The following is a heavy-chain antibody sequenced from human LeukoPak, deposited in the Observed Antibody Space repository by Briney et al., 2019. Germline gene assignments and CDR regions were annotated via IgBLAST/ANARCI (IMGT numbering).Heavy chain of an antibody. D-gene: IGHD2-2*01. CDR2: ISSSSSYT. Sequence: GGSLRLSCAASGFTFSDYYMSWIRQAPGKGLEWVSYISSSSSYTNYADSVKGRFTISRDNAKNSLCLQMNSLRAEDTAVYYCARDERGYCSSTSCNNWFDPWGQGTLVTVSS. CDR1: GFTFSDYY. CDR3: ARDERGYCSSTSCNNWFDP. V-gene: IGHV3-11*06. J-gene: IGHJ5*02.